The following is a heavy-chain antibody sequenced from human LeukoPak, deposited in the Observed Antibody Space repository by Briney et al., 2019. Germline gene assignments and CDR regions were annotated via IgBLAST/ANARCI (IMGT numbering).Heavy chain of an antibody. J-gene: IGHJ4*02. V-gene: IGHV3-74*03. CDR2: IDNAGSIT. CDR3: ARGRVAAAGGVFDY. CDR1: GFTFSNYW. D-gene: IGHD6-13*01. Sequence: QPGGSLRLSCAASGFTFSNYWIHWVRQAPGKGLVWVSRIDNAGSITTYADSVKGRFTISRDNSKNTLYLQMNSLRAEDTAVYYCARGRVAAAGGVFDYWGQGTLVTVSS.